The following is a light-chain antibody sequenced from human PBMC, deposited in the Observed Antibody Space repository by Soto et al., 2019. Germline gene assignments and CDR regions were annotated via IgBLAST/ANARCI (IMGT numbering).Light chain of an antibody. V-gene: IGLV2-14*03. Sequence: QSALTQPASVSGSPGQSITISCTGTSSDVGGYNYVSWYQHHPGKASKLMIYDVSNRPSGVSNRFSGSKSGNTASLFISGLQAEDEADYYCSSYTSSSTLSTYVFGTGTKVTVL. CDR3: SSYTSSSTLSTYV. CDR1: SSDVGGYNY. CDR2: DVS. J-gene: IGLJ1*01.